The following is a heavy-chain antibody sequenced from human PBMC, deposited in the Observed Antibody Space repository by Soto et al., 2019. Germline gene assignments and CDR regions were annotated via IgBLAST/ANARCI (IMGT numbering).Heavy chain of an antibody. V-gene: IGHV3-23*01. CDR2: ISGSGGST. J-gene: IGHJ4*02. CDR3: AKEGYYDSSGYYSFDY. CDR1: GFNFKNYG. Sequence: GGSLRLSCATSGFNFKNYGMSWVRLAPGQGLEWVSAISGSGGSTYYADSVKGRFTISRDNSKNTLYLQMNSLRAEDTAVYYCAKEGYYDSSGYYSFDYWGQGTLVTVSS. D-gene: IGHD3-22*01.